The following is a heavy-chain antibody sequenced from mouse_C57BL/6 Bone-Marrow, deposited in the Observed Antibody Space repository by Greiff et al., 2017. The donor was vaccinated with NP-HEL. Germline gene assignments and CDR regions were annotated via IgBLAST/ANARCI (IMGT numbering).Heavy chain of an antibody. CDR1: GFTFTDYY. CDR2: IRNKANGYTT. Sequence: EVKLMESGGGLVQPGGSLSLSCAASGFTFTDYYMSWVRQPPGKALEWLGFIRNKANGYTTEYSASVKGRFPISRDNSQSILYLQMNALRAEDSATYYCARSSYYYGTPFAYWGQGTLVTVSA. V-gene: IGHV7-3*01. J-gene: IGHJ3*01. D-gene: IGHD1-1*01. CDR3: ARSSYYYGTPFAY.